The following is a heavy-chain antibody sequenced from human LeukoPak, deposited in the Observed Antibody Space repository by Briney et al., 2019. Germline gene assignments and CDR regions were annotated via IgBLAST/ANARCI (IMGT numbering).Heavy chain of an antibody. Sequence: GSLRLSCAASGFTFSSYAMNWIRQPPGKGLEWIGEINHSGSTNYNPSLKSRVTISVDTSKNQFSLKLSSVTAADTAVYYCARGSTDFVFDYWGQGTLVTVSS. V-gene: IGHV4-34*01. CDR1: GFTFSSYA. CDR2: INHSGST. J-gene: IGHJ4*02. D-gene: IGHD3-3*01. CDR3: ARGSTDFVFDY.